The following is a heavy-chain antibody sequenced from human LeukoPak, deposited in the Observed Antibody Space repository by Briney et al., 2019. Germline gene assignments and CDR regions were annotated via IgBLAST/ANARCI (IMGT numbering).Heavy chain of an antibody. D-gene: IGHD2-15*01. V-gene: IGHV4-31*03. CDR3: ARGRCSGGSCYFDY. J-gene: IGHJ4*02. Sequence: SQTLSLTCTVSGGSISSGGYYWSWIRQHPGKGLEWIGYIYYSGSTYYNPSLKSRVTISVDTSKNQFSLKLSSVTAADTAVYYCARGRCSGGSCYFDYWGQGTLVTVSS. CDR2: IYYSGST. CDR1: GGSISSGGYY.